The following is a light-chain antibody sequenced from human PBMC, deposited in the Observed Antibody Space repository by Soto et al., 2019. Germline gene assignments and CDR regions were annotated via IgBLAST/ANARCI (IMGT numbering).Light chain of an antibody. CDR1: QSIRPW. J-gene: IGKJ4*01. V-gene: IGKV1-5*01. Sequence: DIQMTQSPSTLSASVGDRVTITCRASQSIRPWLAWYQQKPGKAPKLLIYDASTLESGVPPRFSGSGSGTEFTLTLSSLQSDDFATYYCQQYNTYSAITFGGGTRVEI. CDR2: DAS. CDR3: QQYNTYSAIT.